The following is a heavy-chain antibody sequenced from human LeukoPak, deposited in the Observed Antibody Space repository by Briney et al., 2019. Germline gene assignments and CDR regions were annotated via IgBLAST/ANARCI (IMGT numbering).Heavy chain of an antibody. Sequence: GGSLRLSCAASGFTFSSYAMHWVRQAPGKGLEWVAVISYDGSNKYYADSVKGRFTISRDNSKNTLYLLMNSLRAEDTAVYYCARDRFGELLYGGWFDPWGQGTLVTVSS. CDR3: ARDRFGELLYGGWFDP. D-gene: IGHD3-10*01. V-gene: IGHV3-30-3*01. CDR2: ISYDGSNK. J-gene: IGHJ5*02. CDR1: GFTFSSYA.